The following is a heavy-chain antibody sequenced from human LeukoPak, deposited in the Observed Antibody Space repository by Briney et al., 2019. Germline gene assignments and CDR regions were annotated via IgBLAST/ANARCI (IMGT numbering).Heavy chain of an antibody. J-gene: IGHJ4*02. D-gene: IGHD1-26*01. CDR2: IRYDGSNK. CDR3: EKGHPRRVGAPLFDY. Sequence: GGSLRLSCAASGFTFSSYGLHWVRQAPGKGLEWVAFIRYDGSNKYYADSVKGRFTISRDNSKNTLYLQMNSLRAEDTAVYYCEKGHPRRVGAPLFDYWGQGTLVTVSS. V-gene: IGHV3-30*02. CDR1: GFTFSSYG.